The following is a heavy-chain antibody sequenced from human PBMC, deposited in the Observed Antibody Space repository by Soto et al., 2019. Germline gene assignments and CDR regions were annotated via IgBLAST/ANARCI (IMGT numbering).Heavy chain of an antibody. Sequence: ASVKVSCKASENTFSTYSLHWVRQAPGQGLEWMGVVNPTTTTTTDAQKFQGRVTMTRDTSTSTVFLELSSLRSGDTAVYFCARDLYSTSWYVRAFDMWGQGTMVTVSS. V-gene: IGHV1-46*03. CDR2: VNPTTTTT. CDR3: ARDLYSTSWYVRAFDM. D-gene: IGHD6-13*01. J-gene: IGHJ3*02. CDR1: ENTFSTYS.